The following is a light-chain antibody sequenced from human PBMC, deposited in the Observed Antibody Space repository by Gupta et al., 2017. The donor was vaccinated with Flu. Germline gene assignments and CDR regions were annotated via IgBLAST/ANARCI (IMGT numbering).Light chain of an antibody. CDR1: QSVANNY. J-gene: IGKJ1*01. Sequence: PGTLSWSPGERATLSCRASQSVANNYLSWYQHKPGQAPILLIYGASNRATGVPDRFSGSGSGTDFTLTISSLEPEDFAVYYCLKYGSAYMFGQGTKVEI. V-gene: IGKV3-20*01. CDR3: LKYGSAYM. CDR2: GAS.